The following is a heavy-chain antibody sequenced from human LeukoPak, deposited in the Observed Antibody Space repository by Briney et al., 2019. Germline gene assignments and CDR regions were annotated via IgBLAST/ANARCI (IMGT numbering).Heavy chain of an antibody. J-gene: IGHJ4*02. Sequence: PGGSLRLSCAASGFTFSSYAMNWVRQAPGKGLEWVSGIGGSGGTTYYADSVKGRFTISRDNSKNTLYLQMNSLRAEDTAVYYCAKADYCSGGSCYYFDYWGQGTLVTVSS. CDR3: AKADYCSGGSCYYFDY. V-gene: IGHV3-23*01. CDR2: IGGSGGTT. D-gene: IGHD2-15*01. CDR1: GFTFSSYA.